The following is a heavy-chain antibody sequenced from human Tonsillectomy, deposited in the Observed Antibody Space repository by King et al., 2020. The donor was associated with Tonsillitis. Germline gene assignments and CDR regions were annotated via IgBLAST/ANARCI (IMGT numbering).Heavy chain of an antibody. D-gene: IGHD6-19*01. Sequence: VQLVESGGGLVQPGGSLRLSCAASGFTFSTYDMHWVRQATGKGLEWVSAIDTAGDTYYPGSVKGRFTISRENAKNSLYLQMNSLRAEDTAVYHCARRGQWLVRNWYFDLWGRGTLVTVSS. CDR2: IDTAGDT. J-gene: IGHJ2*01. V-gene: IGHV3-13*01. CDR1: GFTFSTYD. CDR3: ARRGQWLVRNWYFDL.